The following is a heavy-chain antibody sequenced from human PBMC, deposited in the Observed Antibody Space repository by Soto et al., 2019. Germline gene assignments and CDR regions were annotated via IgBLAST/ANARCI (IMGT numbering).Heavy chain of an antibody. CDR1: GYSFTSYW. D-gene: IGHD6-13*01. CDR2: IYPGDSDT. V-gene: IGHV5-51*01. Sequence: VQLVQSGAEVKKPGESLKISCKGSGYSFTSYWIGWVRQMPGKGLEWMGIIYPGDSDTRYSPSFQGQVTISADKSISTADLRWGSLKASDTAMYYWARICGPIAAAATGWFDPWGQGTLVTVSS. CDR3: ARICGPIAAAATGWFDP. J-gene: IGHJ5*02.